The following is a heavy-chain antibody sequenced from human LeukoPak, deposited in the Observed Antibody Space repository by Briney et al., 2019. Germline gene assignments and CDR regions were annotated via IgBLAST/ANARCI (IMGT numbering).Heavy chain of an antibody. D-gene: IGHD3-10*01. CDR1: GFTFSSYA. Sequence: GGSLRLSCAASGFTFSSYAMTWVRQSPGKGLEWVSVIGSGGDTYYSDSVQGRFTISRDNSKNTLYLQMNSLRADDTGVYYCAKYYAARSRSFDFWGQGNLVTVSS. J-gene: IGHJ4*02. CDR3: AKYYAARSRSFDF. V-gene: IGHV3-23*01. CDR2: IGSGGDT.